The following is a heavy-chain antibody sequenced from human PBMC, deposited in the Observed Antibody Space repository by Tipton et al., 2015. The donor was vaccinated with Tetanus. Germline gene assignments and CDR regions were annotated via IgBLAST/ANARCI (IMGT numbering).Heavy chain of an antibody. D-gene: IGHD3-22*01. Sequence: LRLSCTVSGGSISSYYWSWIRQPAGKGLEWIGRIYTSESTNYNPSLKSRLTMSVDTSKNQFSLRLNSVTAADTAVYYCARLSSSANDAHGFDIWGQGTMVTVSS. V-gene: IGHV4-4*07. J-gene: IGHJ3*02. CDR1: GGSISSYY. CDR3: ARLSSSANDAHGFDI. CDR2: IYTSEST.